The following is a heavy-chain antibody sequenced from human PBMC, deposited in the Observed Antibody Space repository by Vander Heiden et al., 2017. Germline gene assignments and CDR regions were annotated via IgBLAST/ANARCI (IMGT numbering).Heavy chain of an antibody. CDR3: ARYCSSASCYKFDY. CDR1: GYTFTDYE. Sequence: QVQLVQPGAEVKKPGASVQVSCKASGYTFTDYEINWVRQAAGQGLEWVGWMDPKTGKTGYAQKFQGRVAMTRNTSITTASMELSSLRSEDTAVYYCARYCSSASCYKFDYWGQGTLVTVSS. CDR2: MDPKTGKT. D-gene: IGHD2-2*01. V-gene: IGHV1-8*01. J-gene: IGHJ4*02.